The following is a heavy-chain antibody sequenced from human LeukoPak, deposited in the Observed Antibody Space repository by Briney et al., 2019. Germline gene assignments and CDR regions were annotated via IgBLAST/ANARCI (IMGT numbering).Heavy chain of an antibody. Sequence: SETLSLTCTVSGGSLSSSYWSWIRQPPGGGLEWIGYSYYTRNTNYSPSLKSRVTISFATSKNQFSLKLRSVTATDTAVYYCARRVYNRGLYDLGAFDLWGQGTMVTVSS. D-gene: IGHD1-20*01. CDR3: ARRVYNRGLYDLGAFDL. CDR2: SYYTRNT. CDR1: GGSLSSSY. V-gene: IGHV4-59*08. J-gene: IGHJ3*01.